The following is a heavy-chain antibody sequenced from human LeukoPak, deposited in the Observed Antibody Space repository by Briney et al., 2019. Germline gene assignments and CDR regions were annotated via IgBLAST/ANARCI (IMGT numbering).Heavy chain of an antibody. CDR3: ARVPRTGTHFDY. CDR2: IYSGGST. D-gene: IGHD1-1*01. V-gene: IGHV3-66*01. CDR1: GFTVSSNY. Sequence: GGSLRLSCAASGFTVSSNYMSWVRQAPGKGLEWVSVIYSGGSTYYADSVKGRFTISRDNSKNTLYLQMNSLRAEDTAVYYCARVPRTGTHFDYWGQGTLVTVSS. J-gene: IGHJ4*02.